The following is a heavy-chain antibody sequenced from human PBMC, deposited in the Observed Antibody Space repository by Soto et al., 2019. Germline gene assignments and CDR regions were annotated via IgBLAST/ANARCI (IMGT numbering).Heavy chain of an antibody. CDR3: AKGGWLDD. CDR2: ISVSGDKT. Sequence: EVHLLESGGDLVQPGGSLRLSCAASGFSFTAYIMSWFRQAPGQGLEWVSAISVSGDKTYYADSVKGRFTISRDDAKNTLYLQLNSLRVDDMAIYYCAKGGWLDDCGQGTLVTVSS. V-gene: IGHV3-23*01. CDR1: GFSFTAYI. J-gene: IGHJ4*02. D-gene: IGHD5-12*01.